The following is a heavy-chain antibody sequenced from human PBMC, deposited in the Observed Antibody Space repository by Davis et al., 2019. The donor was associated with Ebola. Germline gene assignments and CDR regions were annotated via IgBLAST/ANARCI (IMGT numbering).Heavy chain of an antibody. CDR2: IIPILGIA. Sequence: SVKVSCKASGGTFSSYTISWVRQAPGQGLEWMGRIIPILGIANYAQKFQGRVTITADKSTSTAYMELNSLRSEDTAMYYCAKGGDFLDAFDIWGQGTMVTVSS. CDR3: AKGGDFLDAFDI. V-gene: IGHV1-69*02. D-gene: IGHD4-17*01. CDR1: GGTFSSYT. J-gene: IGHJ3*02.